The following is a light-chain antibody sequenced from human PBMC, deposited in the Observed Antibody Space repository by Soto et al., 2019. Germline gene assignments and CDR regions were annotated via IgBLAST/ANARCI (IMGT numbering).Light chain of an antibody. J-gene: IGKJ1*01. CDR2: GAS. V-gene: IGKV3-20*01. CDR1: QSVSSTF. Sequence: DIVLTQSPGTLSLSPGERATLSCRASQSVSSTFFAWYQQKPGQAPRLLMFGASNRATGIPDRFSGSGSGTDFTRTISRLEPEDFAMYYCQQYGTSPRGTFGQGTKVEVK. CDR3: QQYGTSPRGT.